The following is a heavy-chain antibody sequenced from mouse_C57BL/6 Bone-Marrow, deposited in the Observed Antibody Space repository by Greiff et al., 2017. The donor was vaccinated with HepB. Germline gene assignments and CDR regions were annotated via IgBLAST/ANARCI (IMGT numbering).Heavy chain of an antibody. D-gene: IGHD2-3*01. CDR3: ARRRWLLN. CDR2: IYPRSGNT. CDR1: GYTFTSYG. V-gene: IGHV1-81*01. J-gene: IGHJ2*01. Sequence: VKLVESGAELARPGASVKLSCKASGYTFTSYGISWVKQRTGQGLEWIGEIYPRSGNTYYNEKFKGKATLTADKSSSTAYMELRSLTSEDSAVYFCARRRWLLNWGQGTTLTVSS.